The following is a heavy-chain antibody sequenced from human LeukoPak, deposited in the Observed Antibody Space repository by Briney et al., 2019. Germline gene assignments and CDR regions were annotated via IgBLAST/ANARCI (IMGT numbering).Heavy chain of an antibody. Sequence: HTGGSLRLSCTASGFTFGDYAMSWFRQAPGKGLEWVGFIRSKAYGGTTEYAASVKGRFTISRDDSKSIAYLQMNSLRAEDTAVYYCARDRGYSYGIDYWGQGTLVTVSS. D-gene: IGHD5-18*01. CDR2: IRSKAYGGTT. CDR3: ARDRGYSYGIDY. V-gene: IGHV3-49*03. J-gene: IGHJ4*02. CDR1: GFTFGDYA.